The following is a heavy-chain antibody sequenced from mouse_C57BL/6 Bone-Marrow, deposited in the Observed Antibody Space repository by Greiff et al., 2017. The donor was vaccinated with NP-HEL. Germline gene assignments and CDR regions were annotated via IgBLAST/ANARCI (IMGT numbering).Heavy chain of an antibody. CDR2: IYPGSGST. CDR1: GYTFTGYY. V-gene: IGHV1-76*01. D-gene: IGHD3-1*01. J-gene: IGHJ1*03. Sequence: QVQLQQSGAELVRPGASVKLSCKASGYTFTGYYINWVKQRPGQGLEWIARIYPGSGSTYYNEKFKGKATLTAEKSSSTAYMQLSSLTSEDSAVYCCARGLGLWYFEGRGTGTTVTVAT. CDR3: ARGLGLWYFEG.